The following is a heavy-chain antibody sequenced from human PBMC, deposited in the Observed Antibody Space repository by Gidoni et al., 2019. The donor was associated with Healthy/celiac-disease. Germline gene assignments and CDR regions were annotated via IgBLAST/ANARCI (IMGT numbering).Heavy chain of an antibody. V-gene: IGHV3-53*01. CDR2: IYSGGST. CDR1: GFTVSSNY. D-gene: IGHD1-26*01. J-gene: IGHJ6*02. Sequence: EVQQVESGGGLIQPGGSLRLSCAASGFTVSSNYMSWVRQAPGKGLEGVSVIYSGGSTYDADSVKGRFTISRDNSKNTLYLQMNSLRAEDTAVYYCARAGGSPRYYGMDVWGQGTTVTVSS. CDR3: ARAGGSPRYYGMDV.